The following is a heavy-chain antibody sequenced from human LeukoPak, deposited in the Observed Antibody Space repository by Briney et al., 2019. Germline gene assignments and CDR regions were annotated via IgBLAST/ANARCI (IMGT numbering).Heavy chain of an antibody. CDR2: IYYSGST. Sequence: SETLSLTCTVSGGSISSSSYYWGWIRQPPGKGLEWIGSIYYSGSTYYNPSLKSRVAISVDTSKNQFSLKLSSVTAADTAVYYCARGRRPYSSSSGWFDPWGQGTLVTVSS. J-gene: IGHJ5*02. V-gene: IGHV4-39*01. CDR3: ARGRRPYSSSSGWFDP. CDR1: GGSISSSSYY. D-gene: IGHD6-6*01.